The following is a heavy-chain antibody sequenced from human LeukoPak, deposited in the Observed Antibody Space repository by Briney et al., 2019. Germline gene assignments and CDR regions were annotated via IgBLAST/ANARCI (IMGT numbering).Heavy chain of an antibody. CDR1: GFTFSTYA. CDR2: ISAGGLGT. D-gene: IGHD2-2*01. CDR3: VKPLGVEVPAASRWFDP. J-gene: IGHJ5*02. V-gene: IGHV3-23*01. Sequence: GGSLRLSCAASGFTFSTYAMSWVRQAPGKGLEWVSTISAGGLGTYYADSVKGRFTISRDTSMNTLFLQMSSLRAEDTAVYFCVKPLGVEVPAASRWFDPWGQGTLVTVSS.